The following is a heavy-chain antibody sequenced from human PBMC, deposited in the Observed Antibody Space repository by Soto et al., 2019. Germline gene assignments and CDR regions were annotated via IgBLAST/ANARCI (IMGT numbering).Heavy chain of an antibody. V-gene: IGHV1-3*01. CDR3: ARSETDDSRFDY. D-gene: IGHD3-16*01. CDR1: GYTFTRNA. Sequence: QVQLVQSGAEVKKPGASVILSCKASGYTFTRNAIHWVRQAPGQRLEWIGKIDAGNGNTKYSQKFQGRVTIARDTSASAVYMDLNTLESEDTSIYFCARSETDDSRFDYWGQGTLVTVSS. CDR2: IDAGNGNT. J-gene: IGHJ4*02.